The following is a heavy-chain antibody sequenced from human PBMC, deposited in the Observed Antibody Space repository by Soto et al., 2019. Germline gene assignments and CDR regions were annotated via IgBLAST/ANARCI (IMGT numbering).Heavy chain of an antibody. CDR1: GFSLSTSGVG. CDR2: IYWDDDK. CDR3: AHRSVRGVTPYWYFDL. D-gene: IGHD3-10*01. J-gene: IGHJ2*01. V-gene: IGHV2-5*02. Sequence: QITLKESGPTLVKPTQTLTLTCTFSGFSLSTSGVGVGWIRQPPGKALEWLALIYWDDDKRYSPSLKSRLTITKDTSENQVVLTMTNMDPVDTATYYCAHRSVRGVTPYWYFDLWGRGTLVTVSS.